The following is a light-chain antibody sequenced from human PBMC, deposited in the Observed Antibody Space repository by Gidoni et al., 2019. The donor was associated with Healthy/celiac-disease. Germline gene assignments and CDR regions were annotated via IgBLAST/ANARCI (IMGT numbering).Light chain of an antibody. J-gene: IGKJ4*01. CDR3: QQYDSSPRT. CDR1: QSVSSSY. CDR2: GAS. V-gene: IGKV3-20*01. Sequence: DIVLTQSPCSLSSSPGERVTISCRASQSVSSSYLSWYQQKPGQAPKLLIYGASSRATGIPYRFSGSGSGTDFTLTISRLEPEDFAVYYCQQYDSSPRTFGGGTKVEIK.